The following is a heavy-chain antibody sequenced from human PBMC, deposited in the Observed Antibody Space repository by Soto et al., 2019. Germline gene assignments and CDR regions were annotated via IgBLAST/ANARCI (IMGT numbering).Heavy chain of an antibody. CDR3: ARFESRGGTYYYGSEILHYYYYYGMDV. D-gene: IGHD3-10*01. J-gene: IGHJ6*02. V-gene: IGHV4-59*01. CDR1: GGSISSYY. Sequence: PSETLSLTCTVSGGSISSYYWSWIRQPPGKGLEWIGYIYYSGSTNYNPSLKSRVTISVDTSKNQFSLKLSSVTAADTAVYYCARFESRGGTYYYGSEILHYYYYYGMDVWGQGTTVTVS. CDR2: IYYSGST.